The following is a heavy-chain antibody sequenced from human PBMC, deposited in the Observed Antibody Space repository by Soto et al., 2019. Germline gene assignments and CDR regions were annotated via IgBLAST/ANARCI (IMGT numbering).Heavy chain of an antibody. CDR3: ARGGGLTNYYYGMDV. J-gene: IGHJ6*02. CDR2: IYHSGST. Sequence: ETLSRSCSVSVGSISSGGYSWSWILQPPGKGLEWIGYIYHSGSTYYNPSLKSRVTISVDRSKNQFSLKLSSVTAADTAVYYCARGGGLTNYYYGMDVWGQGTTVTVSS. V-gene: IGHV4-30-2*01. D-gene: IGHD3-9*01. CDR1: VGSISSGGYS.